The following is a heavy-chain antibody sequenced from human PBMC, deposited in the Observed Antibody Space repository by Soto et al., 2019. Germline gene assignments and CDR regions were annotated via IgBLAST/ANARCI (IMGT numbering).Heavy chain of an antibody. J-gene: IGHJ3*02. V-gene: IGHV1-69*02. D-gene: IGHD6-13*01. CDR2: ILPMLDIT. Sequence: QVQLVQSGAEVKKPGSSVKVSCKASGGTFSTYTIIWVRQAPGQGLEWMGRILPMLDITNSAKRFQGRVTITANKSTSTAYLELSSLRSEDAAVYYGTLCSWSAETFEIWGRGTMVTVSS. CDR3: TLCSWSAETFEI. CDR1: GGTFSTYT.